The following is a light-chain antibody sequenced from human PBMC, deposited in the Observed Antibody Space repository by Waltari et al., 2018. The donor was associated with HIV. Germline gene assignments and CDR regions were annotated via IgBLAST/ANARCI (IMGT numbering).Light chain of an antibody. CDR3: ASWDASLNGWV. CDR2: GNY. V-gene: IGLV1-44*01. CDR1: TSNLGIKT. J-gene: IGLJ3*02. Sequence: QSVVTQPPSVSGTPGQTVTISCSGSTSNLGIKTVNWYQHLPGTAPKRLIYGNYQRPSGGPDRFSASKSGTSASLAISGLQSEDEADYYCASWDASLNGWVFGGGTKLTVL.